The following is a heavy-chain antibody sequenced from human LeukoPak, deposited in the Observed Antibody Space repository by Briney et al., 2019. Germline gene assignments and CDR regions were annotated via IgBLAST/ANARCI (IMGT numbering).Heavy chain of an antibody. V-gene: IGHV1-69*13. CDR3: ASKCSSTSCYYFDY. CDR1: VGTFSSYA. D-gene: IGHD2-2*01. J-gene: IGHJ4*02. CDR2: IMPIFGTA. Sequence: GASVKVSCKASVGTFSSYAISWVRQAPGQRLEWMGGIMPIFGTANYAQKLQGRVTITADESTSTAYMELSSLRPEDTAVYYCASKCSSTSCYYFDYWGQGTLVTVSS.